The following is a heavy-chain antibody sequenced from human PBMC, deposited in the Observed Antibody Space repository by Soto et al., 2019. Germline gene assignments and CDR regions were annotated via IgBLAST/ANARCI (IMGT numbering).Heavy chain of an antibody. D-gene: IGHD3-22*01. J-gene: IGHJ4*02. CDR3: ARSPPSYYDSSGLYYFDY. CDR1: GVSISSSNW. CDR2: IYHSGST. Sequence: SETLSLTCAVSGVSISSSNWWSWVRQPPGKGLEWIGEIYHSGSTNYNPSLKSRVTISVDKSKNQFSLKLSSVTAADTAVYYCARSPPSYYDSSGLYYFDYWGQGTLVTVSS. V-gene: IGHV4-4*02.